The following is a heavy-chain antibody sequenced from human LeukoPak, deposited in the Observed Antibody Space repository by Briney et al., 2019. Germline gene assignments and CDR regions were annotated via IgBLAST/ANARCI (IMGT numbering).Heavy chain of an antibody. V-gene: IGHV1-69*05. CDR3: ARRGHSSSWYGY. D-gene: IGHD6-13*01. CDR1: GGTFSSYA. Sequence: SVKVSCKASGGTFSSYAISWVRQAPGQGLEWMGGIIPIFGTANYAQKFQGRVTITTDESTSTAYMELSSLRSDDTAVYYCARRGHSSSWYGYWGQGTLVTVSS. CDR2: IIPIFGTA. J-gene: IGHJ4*02.